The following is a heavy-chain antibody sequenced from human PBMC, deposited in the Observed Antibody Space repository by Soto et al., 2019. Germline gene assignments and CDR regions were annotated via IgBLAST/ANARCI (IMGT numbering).Heavy chain of an antibody. J-gene: IGHJ4*02. V-gene: IGHV3-30*01. CDR1: GFTFSTYP. D-gene: IGHD5-18*01. Sequence: GGSLRLSCAASGFTFSTYPVHWVRQAPGKGLEWVAAISQDGSINYYADSVKGRLTISRDNSENTVYLKMNSLKAEDTAVYYCARGNNYGYRYFDYWGQGTLVTVSS. CDR3: ARGNNYGYRYFDY. CDR2: ISQDGSIN.